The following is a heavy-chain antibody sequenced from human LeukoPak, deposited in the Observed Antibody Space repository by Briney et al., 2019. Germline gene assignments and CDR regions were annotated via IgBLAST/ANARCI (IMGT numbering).Heavy chain of an antibody. CDR3: ARGIMVDY. D-gene: IGHD2-8*01. CDR2: INHSGST. Sequence: PSETLSLTCAVYGGSFSGYYWSWIRRPPGKGLEWIGEINHSGSTNYNPSLKSRVTISVDTSKNQFSLKLSSVTAADTAVYYCARGIMVDYWGQGTLVTVSS. V-gene: IGHV4-34*01. CDR1: GGSFSGYY. J-gene: IGHJ4*02.